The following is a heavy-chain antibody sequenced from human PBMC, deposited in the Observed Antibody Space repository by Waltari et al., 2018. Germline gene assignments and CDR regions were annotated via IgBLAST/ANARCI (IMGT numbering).Heavy chain of an antibody. V-gene: IGHV3-33*01. J-gene: IGHJ4*02. CDR3: ARETGSSSEAY. CDR2: IWFDGSNK. D-gene: IGHD6-6*01. Sequence: QVQLLGSGGGVVQPGGSLRLSCAASGSTFSRYGTNWVRQAPGKGLEWGAVIWFDGSNKFYADSWRGRFTISRDNSKNTLYLLMNSLRADDTAVYYCARETGSSSEAYWGQGTLVTVSS. CDR1: GSTFSRYG.